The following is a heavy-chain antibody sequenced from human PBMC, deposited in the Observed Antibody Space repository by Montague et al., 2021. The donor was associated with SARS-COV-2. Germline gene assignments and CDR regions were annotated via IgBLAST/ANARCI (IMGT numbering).Heavy chain of an antibody. Sequence: SETLSLTCTVSGGSITSYYWSWIRQPPGKGLEWIASIFYTGTIYYNPSLKSRVTMSLDTSKSQFSLNLTSVTAADTAVYFCARHPTTVTTFHWGQGSLVTVSS. CDR3: ARHPTTVTTFH. V-gene: IGHV4-59*04. J-gene: IGHJ4*02. D-gene: IGHD4-17*01. CDR2: IFYTGTI. CDR1: GGSITSYY.